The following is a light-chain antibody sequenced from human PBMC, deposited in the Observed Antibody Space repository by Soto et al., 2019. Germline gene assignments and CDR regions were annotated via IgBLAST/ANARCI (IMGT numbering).Light chain of an antibody. Sequence: SVLTQPASVSGSPGQSITISCTGTNTDVGGYKYVSWYQHHPGKAPKLILYEFRNRPSGVSNRFSGSKSGNTASLTISGLQADDEAEYFCSSYTRARTYVFGSGTRSPS. CDR1: NTDVGGYKY. V-gene: IGLV2-14*01. CDR2: EFR. CDR3: SSYTRARTYV. J-gene: IGLJ1*01.